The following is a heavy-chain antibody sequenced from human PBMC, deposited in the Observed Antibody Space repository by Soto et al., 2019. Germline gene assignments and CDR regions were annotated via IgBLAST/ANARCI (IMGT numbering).Heavy chain of an antibody. J-gene: IGHJ6*02. CDR3: TRGAGEHQKPGGYYYGLDV. Sequence: GGPLRLSCAASGFTLSDHYMDWVRQVPGKGLEWVGRTRNKANSYTTEYAASVKGRFTISRDDSKNSLYLQMNSLKTEDTAVYYCTRGAGEHQKPGGYYYGLDVCGLGPTVTVYS. CDR1: GFTLSDHY. D-gene: IGHD7-27*01. V-gene: IGHV3-72*01. CDR2: TRNKANSYTT.